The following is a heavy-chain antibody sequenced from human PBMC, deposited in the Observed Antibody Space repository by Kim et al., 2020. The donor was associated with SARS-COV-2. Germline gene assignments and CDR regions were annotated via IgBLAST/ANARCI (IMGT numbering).Heavy chain of an antibody. D-gene: IGHD4-17*01. CDR2: MNPNSGNT. CDR1: GYTFTSYD. CDR3: ARADDYGDYGSAYTWGDYYYGMDV. V-gene: IGHV1-8*01. J-gene: IGHJ6*02. Sequence: ASVKVSCKASGYTFTSYDVNWVRQATGQGLEWMGWMNPNSGNTGYAQKFQGRVTMTRNTSISTAYMELSSLRSEDTAVYYCARADDYGDYGSAYTWGDYYYGMDVWGQGTTVTVSS.